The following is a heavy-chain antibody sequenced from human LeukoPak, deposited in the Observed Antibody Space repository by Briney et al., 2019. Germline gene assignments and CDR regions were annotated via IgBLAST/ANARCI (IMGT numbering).Heavy chain of an antibody. J-gene: IGHJ4*02. CDR3: ARRDYYDSSGYLDY. V-gene: IGHV5-51*01. CDR2: IYPGDSDT. CDR1: GYSFTIYW. Sequence: GESLKISCKGSGYSFTIYWIAWVRQMPGKGLEWMGIIYPGDSDTRYSPSFQGQVTISADKSISTAYLQWSSLKASDTAMCYCARRDYYDSSGYLDYWGQGTRVTVSS. D-gene: IGHD3-22*01.